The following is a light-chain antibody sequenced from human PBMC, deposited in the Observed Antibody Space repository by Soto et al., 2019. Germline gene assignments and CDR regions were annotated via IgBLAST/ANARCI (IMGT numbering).Light chain of an antibody. CDR1: QSVSDW. CDR3: QQYSSHTRA. J-gene: IGKJ1*01. V-gene: IGKV1-5*03. Sequence: DIQMTQSPSTLSASVGDSVTITCRASQSVSDWVAWYQQKPGKPPKLLIYRASNLWSGVPSRFSGSGFDTDFTLNITSLQPEDYATYYCQQYSSHTRAFGQGTKV. CDR2: RAS.